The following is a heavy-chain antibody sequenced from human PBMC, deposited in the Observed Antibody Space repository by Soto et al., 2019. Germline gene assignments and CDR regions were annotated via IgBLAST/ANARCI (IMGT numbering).Heavy chain of an antibody. CDR2: IIPILGIA. J-gene: IGHJ6*02. D-gene: IGHD7-27*01. CDR1: GYTFTSYG. V-gene: IGHV1-69*04. CDR3: WNWGSTYGMDV. Sequence: ASVKVSCKASGYTFTSYGISWVRQAPGQGLEWMGRIIPILGIANYAQKFQGRVTITADKSTSTAYMELSSLRSEDTAVYYCWNWGSTYGMDVWGQGTTVTVSS.